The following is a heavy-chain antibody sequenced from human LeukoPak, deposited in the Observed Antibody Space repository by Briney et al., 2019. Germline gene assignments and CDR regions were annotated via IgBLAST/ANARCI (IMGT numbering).Heavy chain of an antibody. CDR2: IYYSGST. D-gene: IGHD2-2*01. Sequence: SETLSLTCTVSGGSISSSSYYWGWIRQPPGKGLEWIGRIYYSGSTYYNPSLKSRVTISVDTSKNQFSLKLSSVTAADTAVYYCAREDIVVVPAASWWFDPWGQGTLVTVSS. CDR3: AREDIVVVPAASWWFDP. V-gene: IGHV4-39*01. CDR1: GGSISSSSYY. J-gene: IGHJ5*02.